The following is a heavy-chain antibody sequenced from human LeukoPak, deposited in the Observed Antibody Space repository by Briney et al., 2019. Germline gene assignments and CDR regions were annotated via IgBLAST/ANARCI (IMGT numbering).Heavy chain of an antibody. Sequence: GGSLRLSCAASGFTFSSYWMHWVRQAPGKGLVWVSRINSDGSSTSYADSVKGRFTISRDNAKNSLYLQMNSLRAEDTALYYCAKDTTTSITMVRGVTYFDYRGQGTLVTVSS. V-gene: IGHV3-74*01. J-gene: IGHJ4*02. D-gene: IGHD3-10*01. CDR2: INSDGSST. CDR1: GFTFSSYW. CDR3: AKDTTTSITMVRGVTYFDY.